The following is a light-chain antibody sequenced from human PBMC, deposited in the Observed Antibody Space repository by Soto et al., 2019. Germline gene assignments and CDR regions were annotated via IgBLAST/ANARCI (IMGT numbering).Light chain of an antibody. CDR2: GAF. CDR3: HQYDTSPDT. J-gene: IGKJ2*01. V-gene: IGKV3-20*01. Sequence: EIVLTQSPCTLSLSPGERATLSCRTSQSVSDTYLAWYQQKPGQAPRLLIYGAFTRATGIPDRFSGSGSGTDSTLTIAKLEPEDFGVYFCHQYDTSPDTFGQGTKLE. CDR1: QSVSDTY.